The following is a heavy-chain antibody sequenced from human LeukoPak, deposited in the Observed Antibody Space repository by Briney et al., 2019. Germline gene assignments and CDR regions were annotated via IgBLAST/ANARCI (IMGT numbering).Heavy chain of an antibody. D-gene: IGHD2-15*01. Sequence: GASVKVSCKASGYTFTSYDINWVRQATGQGLEWMGWMNPNSGNTGYAQKFQGRVTITRNTSISTAYMELSSLRSEDTAVYYCARIRPRRPPPCSGGSCYSVFDYWGQGTLVTVSS. V-gene: IGHV1-8*01. J-gene: IGHJ4*02. CDR2: MNPNSGNT. CDR1: GYTFTSYD. CDR3: ARIRPRRPPPCSGGSCYSVFDY.